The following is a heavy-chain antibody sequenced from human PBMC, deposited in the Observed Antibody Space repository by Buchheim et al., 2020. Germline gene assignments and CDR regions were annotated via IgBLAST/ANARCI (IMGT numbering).Heavy chain of an antibody. CDR3: AKGQLWIVY. J-gene: IGHJ4*02. Sequence: QVQLVESGGGVVQPGRSLRLSCAASGFTFSSYGMHWVRQAPGKGLEWVAVISYDGSNKYYADSVKGRFTISRDNSKNTLYLQMNSLRAEDTAVYYCAKGQLWIVYWGQGTL. CDR2: ISYDGSNK. CDR1: GFTFSSYG. D-gene: IGHD5-18*01. V-gene: IGHV3-30*18.